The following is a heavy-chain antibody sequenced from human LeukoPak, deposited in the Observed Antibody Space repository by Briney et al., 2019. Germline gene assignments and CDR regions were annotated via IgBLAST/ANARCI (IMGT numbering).Heavy chain of an antibody. V-gene: IGHV3-23*01. D-gene: IGHD3-9*01. J-gene: IGHJ4*02. Sequence: GGSLRLSCAASGFPFSSYAMSWVHQAPGKGLDWVSAISRSGGSTYYADSVKGGFTISRDNSKNTLYLQINSLRAEDTAGYDCAKDVRYFDWLIFDYWGQGTLVTVSS. CDR1: GFPFSSYA. CDR3: AKDVRYFDWLIFDY. CDR2: ISRSGGST.